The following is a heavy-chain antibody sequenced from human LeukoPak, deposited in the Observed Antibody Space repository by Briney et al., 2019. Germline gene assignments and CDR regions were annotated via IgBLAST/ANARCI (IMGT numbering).Heavy chain of an antibody. CDR3: AREWKKTGAFDY. CDR1: GFTFSSYW. D-gene: IGHD1-1*01. J-gene: IGHJ4*02. V-gene: IGHV3-74*01. CDR2: INTDGSST. Sequence: GGSLRLSCAASGFTFSSYWMHWVRQAPGKGLVWVSRINTDGSSTTYGDSVKGRFTISRDNAKNTLYVQMSGLRAEDTAVYYCAREWKKTGAFDYWGQGTLVSVSS.